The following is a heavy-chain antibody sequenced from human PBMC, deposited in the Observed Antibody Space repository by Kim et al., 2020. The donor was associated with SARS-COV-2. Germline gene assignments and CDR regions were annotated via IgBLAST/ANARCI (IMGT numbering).Heavy chain of an antibody. CDR3: ARDPLSVGAH. D-gene: IGHD2-15*01. Sequence: SETLSLTCAVYGGSFSGYYWSWIRQPPGKGLEWIGEINHSGSTNYNPSLKSRVTISVDTSKNQFSLKLSSVTAADTAVYYCARDPLSVGAHWGQGTLVTVSS. CDR2: INHSGST. J-gene: IGHJ4*02. V-gene: IGHV4-34*01. CDR1: GGSFSGYY.